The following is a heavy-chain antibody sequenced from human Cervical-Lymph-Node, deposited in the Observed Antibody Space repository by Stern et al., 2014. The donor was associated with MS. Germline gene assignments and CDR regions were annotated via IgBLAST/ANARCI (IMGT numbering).Heavy chain of an antibody. V-gene: IGHV2-5*02. CDR3: AHRREASVGAYFDY. CDR2: IYWDDDK. CDR1: GFSLSTIGAG. J-gene: IGHJ4*02. Sequence: ESGPTLVKPTQTLTLTCSFSGFSLSTIGAGVGWLRQPPGEALEWLALIYWDDDKRCSPSLKSRLNIAKDTSKNQVVLTMTNMDPVDTATYYCAHRREASVGAYFDYWGQGILVTVSS. D-gene: IGHD4/OR15-4a*01.